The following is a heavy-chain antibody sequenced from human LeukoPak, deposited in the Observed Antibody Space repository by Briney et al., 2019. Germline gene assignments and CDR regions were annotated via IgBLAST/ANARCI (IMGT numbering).Heavy chain of an antibody. Sequence: SETLSLTCTVSGDSIGSHYWSWIRQPPGKGLEWIGYIFYVGSTNYNPSLKSRVTISVDTSKNQFSLKLNSVTAADTAVYYCARDYCDSRGEAFDIWGQGTMATVSS. D-gene: IGHD2/OR15-2a*01. J-gene: IGHJ3*02. CDR1: GDSIGSHY. CDR3: ARDYCDSRGEAFDI. CDR2: IFYVGST. V-gene: IGHV4-59*11.